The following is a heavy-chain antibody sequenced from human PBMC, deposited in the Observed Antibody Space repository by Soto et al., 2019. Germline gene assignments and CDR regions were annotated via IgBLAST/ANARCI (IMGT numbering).Heavy chain of an antibody. Sequence: SVKVSCKASGDTFSTYTITWVRQAPGQGLEWMGGIIPRSGTSNYAQKFQGRVTITADESTSTAYMELSSLRSEDTAVYYYYYYGMDVWGQGTTVTVSS. J-gene: IGHJ6*02. V-gene: IGHV1-69*13. CDR1: GDTFSTYT. CDR3: YYYGMDV. CDR2: IIPRSGTS.